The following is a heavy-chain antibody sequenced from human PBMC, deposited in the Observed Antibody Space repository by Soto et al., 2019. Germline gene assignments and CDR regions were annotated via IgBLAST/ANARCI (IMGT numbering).Heavy chain of an antibody. Sequence: GGSLRLSCAASGFTFSSYGMHWVRQAPGKGLEWVAVIWYDGSNKYYADSVKGRFTISRDNSKNTLYLQMNSLRAEDTAVYYCARDPHCGGDCLDDAFDIWGKGTMVT. CDR2: IWYDGSNK. D-gene: IGHD2-21*02. V-gene: IGHV3-33*01. CDR1: GFTFSSYG. J-gene: IGHJ3*02. CDR3: ARDPHCGGDCLDDAFDI.